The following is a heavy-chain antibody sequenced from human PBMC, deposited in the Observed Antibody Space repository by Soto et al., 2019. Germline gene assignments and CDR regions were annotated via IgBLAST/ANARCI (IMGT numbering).Heavy chain of an antibody. Sequence: GGSLRLSCAASGFTFSSYSMNWVRQAPGKGLEWVSAISSSSSNIYYADSVKGRFTISRDNAKNSLYLQMNSLRAEDTAVYCGARDSSSDHQLWSGLDAFDIWGQGTMVTVSS. CDR1: GFTFSSYS. V-gene: IGHV3-21*01. CDR2: ISSSSSNI. J-gene: IGHJ3*02. CDR3: ARDSSSDHQLWSGLDAFDI. D-gene: IGHD5-18*01.